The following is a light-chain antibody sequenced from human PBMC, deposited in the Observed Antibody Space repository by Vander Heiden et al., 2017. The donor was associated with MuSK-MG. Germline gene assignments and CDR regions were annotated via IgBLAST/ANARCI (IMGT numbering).Light chain of an antibody. CDR2: DAS. V-gene: IGKV3-11*01. CDR3: QQCNKWPPLT. J-gene: IGKJ4*01. CDR1: QSVSTY. Sequence: EVVLPQSPATLSLSPGEGATLSCRASQSVSTYLAWYQKKPGQAPRLLIYDASNRATGIPARFSGSGSGTDFTLTISSLEPEDFAVYYCQQCNKWPPLTFGGGTKVEIK.